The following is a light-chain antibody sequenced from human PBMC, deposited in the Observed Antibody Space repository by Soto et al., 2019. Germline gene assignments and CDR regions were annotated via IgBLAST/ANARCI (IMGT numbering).Light chain of an antibody. Sequence: QSVLTQPASVSGSPGQSITISCTGTSSDVGGYNYVSWYQQHPGKAPKLMIYDASNRPSGVSNRFSGSKSGNTTSLTISGLQAEDEADYYSTSYTSSSTYVFGTGTKVTVL. V-gene: IGLV2-14*01. J-gene: IGLJ1*01. CDR1: SSDVGGYNY. CDR3: TSYTSSSTYV. CDR2: DAS.